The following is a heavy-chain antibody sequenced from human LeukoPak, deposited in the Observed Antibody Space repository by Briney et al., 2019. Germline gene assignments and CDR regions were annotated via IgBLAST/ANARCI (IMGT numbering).Heavy chain of an antibody. CDR3: ARGRGWLRDPLNWFDP. D-gene: IGHD5-24*01. Sequence: GASVKVSYTASGYTFTIYGISWVRQAPGQGLEWMGWISAYYGNTNYAQKLQGRVTMTTDTSTSTAYMELRSLRSDDTAVYYCARGRGWLRDPLNWFDPWGQGTLVTVSS. CDR2: ISAYYGNT. CDR1: GYTFTIYG. V-gene: IGHV1-18*01. J-gene: IGHJ5*02.